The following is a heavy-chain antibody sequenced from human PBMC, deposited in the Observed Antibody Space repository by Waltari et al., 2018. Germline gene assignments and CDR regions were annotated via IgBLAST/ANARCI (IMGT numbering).Heavy chain of an antibody. CDR2: IYTSGST. D-gene: IGHD1-26*01. CDR3: ARGPLLSKVDY. Sequence: QVQLQESGPGLVKPSQTMSLTCTVSGGSIDSGSYYGSWIRQPAGKGLEWIGRIYTSGSTNYNPSLKSRVTISVDTSKNQFSLNLSSVTAADTAVYYCARGPLLSKVDYWGQGTLVTVSS. V-gene: IGHV4-61*02. CDR1: GGSIDSGSYY. J-gene: IGHJ4*02.